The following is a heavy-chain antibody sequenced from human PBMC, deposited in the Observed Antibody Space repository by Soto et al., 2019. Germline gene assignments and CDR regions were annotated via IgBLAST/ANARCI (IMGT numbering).Heavy chain of an antibody. CDR2: MYYSGST. Sequence: QVQLQESGPGLVKPSQTLSLTCTVSGGSISSGDYYWSWIRQPPGKGLEWIGYMYYSGSTYYNPSLKSRVTISVDTSKNQISLKLSSVTAADTAVYYCATYCRCSGGRCYFGNWGQGTLVTVSS. V-gene: IGHV4-30-4*01. CDR1: GGSISSGDYY. D-gene: IGHD2-15*01. CDR3: ATYCRCSGGRCYFGN. J-gene: IGHJ4*02.